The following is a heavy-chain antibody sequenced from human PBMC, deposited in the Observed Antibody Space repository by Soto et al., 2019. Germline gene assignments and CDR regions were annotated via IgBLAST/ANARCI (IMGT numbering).Heavy chain of an antibody. CDR1: GHSISSGVYY. CDR2: VFYTGFT. V-gene: IGHV4-39*01. J-gene: IGHJ4*02. Sequence: SETLSLTCAVSGHSISSGVYYWGWIRQPPGKGLEWIGSVFYTGFTSYNPSLESRVSVSVDTSKNQFSLKVSGVSAADTAVYYCATSQKGYNWNYFDHWGQGALVTVSS. CDR3: ATSQKGYNWNYFDH. D-gene: IGHD1-20*01.